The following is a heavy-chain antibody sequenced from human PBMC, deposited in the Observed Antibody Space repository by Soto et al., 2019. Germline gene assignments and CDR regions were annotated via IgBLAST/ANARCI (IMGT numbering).Heavy chain of an antibody. CDR3: AKTLRYFDWYDFDP. D-gene: IGHD3-9*01. J-gene: IGHJ5*02. V-gene: IGHV3-30*18. Sequence: GGSLRLSCAAFGFTFSSYGMHWVRQAPGKGLEWVAVISYDGSNKYYADSVKGRFTISRDNSKNTLYLQMNSLRAEDTAVYYCAKTLRYFDWYDFDPWGQGTLVTVSS. CDR1: GFTFSSYG. CDR2: ISYDGSNK.